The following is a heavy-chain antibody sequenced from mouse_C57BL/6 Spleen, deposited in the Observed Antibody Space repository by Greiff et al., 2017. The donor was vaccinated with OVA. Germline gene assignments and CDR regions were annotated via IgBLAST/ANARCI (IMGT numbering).Heavy chain of an antibody. CDR2: ISNGGGST. CDR3: ARIYYGPGGHYFDY. D-gene: IGHD2-1*01. J-gene: IGHJ2*01. CDR1: GFTFSDYY. V-gene: IGHV5-12*01. Sequence: EVKLVESGGGLVQPGGSLKLSCAASGFTFSDYYMYWVRQTPEKRLEWVAYISNGGGSTYYPDTVKGRFTIARDNDKNTLYLQMSRLKSEDTAMYYCARIYYGPGGHYFDYWGQGTTLTVSS.